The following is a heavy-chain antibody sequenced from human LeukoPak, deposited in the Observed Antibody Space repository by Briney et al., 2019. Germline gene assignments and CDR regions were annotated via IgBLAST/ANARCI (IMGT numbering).Heavy chain of an antibody. CDR1: GGSFSGYY. Sequence: ASETLSLTCAVYGGSFSGYYWSWIRQPPGKGLEWIGEINHSGSTNYNPSLKSRVTISVDTSKNQFSLKLSSVTAADTAVYYCARTGVLAHSSGWYYRAFDIRGQGTMVTVSS. CDR3: ARTGVLAHSSGWYYRAFDI. CDR2: INHSGST. V-gene: IGHV4-34*01. D-gene: IGHD6-19*01. J-gene: IGHJ3*02.